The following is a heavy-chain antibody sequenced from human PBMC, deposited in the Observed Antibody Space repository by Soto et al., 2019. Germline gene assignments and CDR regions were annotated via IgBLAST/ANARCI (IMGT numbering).Heavy chain of an antibody. D-gene: IGHD1-26*01. Sequence: QVQLQQWGSGLLKPSETLSLTCAIYGGSFSDYYWHWIRQSPGKGLEWIGEIYLSGRVNFTPSLKSRTSLSMDTSRNQFFLTLRSVTAADTAVYFCARTPTRGASAWLDPWGRGHLVTVSS. J-gene: IGHJ5*02. CDR3: ARTPTRGASAWLDP. CDR1: GGSFSDYY. V-gene: IGHV4-34*01. CDR2: IYLSGRV.